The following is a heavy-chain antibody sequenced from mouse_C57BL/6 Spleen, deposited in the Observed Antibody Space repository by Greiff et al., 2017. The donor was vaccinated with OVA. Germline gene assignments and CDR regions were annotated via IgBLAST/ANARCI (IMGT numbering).Heavy chain of an antibody. CDR2: IWSGGST. CDR3: ARSYGGYYYAMDY. D-gene: IGHD1-1*01. CDR1: GFSLTSYG. Sequence: VHLVESGPGLVQPSQSLSITCTVSGFSLTSYGVHWVRQSPGKGLEWLGVIWSGGSTDYNAAFISRLSISKDNSKSQVFFKMNSLQADDTAIYYCARSYGGYYYAMDYWGQGTSVTVSS. V-gene: IGHV2-2*01. J-gene: IGHJ4*01.